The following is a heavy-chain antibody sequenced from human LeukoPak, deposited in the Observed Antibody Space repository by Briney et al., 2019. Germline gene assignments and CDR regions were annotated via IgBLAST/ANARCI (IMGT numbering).Heavy chain of an antibody. CDR3: ASPGRKSKVGYYYYMDV. V-gene: IGHV4-39*07. J-gene: IGHJ6*03. CDR1: GGSISSSSYY. Sequence: PSETLSLTCTVSGGSISSSSYYWGWIRQPPGKGLEWIGSIYYSGSTYYNPSLKSRVTISVDTSKNQFSLKLSSVTAADTAVYYCASPGRKSKVGYYYYMDVWGKGTTVTVSS. D-gene: IGHD1-26*01. CDR2: IYYSGST.